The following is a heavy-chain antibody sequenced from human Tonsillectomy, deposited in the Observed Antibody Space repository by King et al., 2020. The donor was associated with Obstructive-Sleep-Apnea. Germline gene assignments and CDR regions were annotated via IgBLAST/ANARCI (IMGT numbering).Heavy chain of an antibody. J-gene: IGHJ4*02. CDR1: GYTFIAHY. CDR2: INPISGDT. D-gene: IGHD3-3*02. Sequence: QLVQSGAEAKKPGASVKVSCEASGYTFIAHYIHWVRQAPGQGLEWMGWINPISGDTNSTQKFKDRVTMTRDTSISTVYLEVSRLTSDDTAVYFCARELGYYFDSWGRGTLVTVSS. CDR3: ARELGYYFDS. V-gene: IGHV1-2*02.